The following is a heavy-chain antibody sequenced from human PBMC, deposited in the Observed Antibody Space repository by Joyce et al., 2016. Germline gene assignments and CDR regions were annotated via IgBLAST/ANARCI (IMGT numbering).Heavy chain of an antibody. CDR3: AKILTATYSSGWFLDY. D-gene: IGHD6-25*01. V-gene: IGHV3-30*18. Sequence: QVQLVESGGGVVQPGRSLRLSCAASGLTLSNYGVHWVRQAPGKGLEWVAVILYDGIYKYYADSVKGRFTISRDNSKNTLFLEMNSLRTEDTAVYYCAKILTATYSSGWFLDYWGQGTLVTVSS. CDR1: GLTLSNYG. J-gene: IGHJ4*02. CDR2: ILYDGIYK.